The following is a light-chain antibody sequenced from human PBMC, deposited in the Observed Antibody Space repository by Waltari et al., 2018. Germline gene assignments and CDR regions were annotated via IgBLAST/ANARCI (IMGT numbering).Light chain of an antibody. V-gene: IGLV2-23*02. J-gene: IGLJ1*01. Sequence: QSALTQPASVSGSPGQSITISCTGTSSDVGRYNLSSWYQQHPGKAPKLMIYEVSKRPSGVSNRFSGSKSGNTASMTISGLQAEDEADYYCCSYAGSSYVFGTGTKVTVL. CDR2: EVS. CDR3: CSYAGSSYV. CDR1: SSDVGRYNL.